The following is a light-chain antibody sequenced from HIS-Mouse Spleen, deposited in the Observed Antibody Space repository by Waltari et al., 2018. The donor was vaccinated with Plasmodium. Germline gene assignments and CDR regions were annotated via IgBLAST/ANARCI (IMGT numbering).Light chain of an antibody. V-gene: IGKV3-11*01. J-gene: IGKJ4*01. CDR3: QQRSNWPPLT. CDR2: DAS. CDR1: QSVSSY. Sequence: IVLTHSPATLSLSPGERATLPCRASQSVSSYLAWYQQKPGQAPRRLIYDASNRATGIPARFSGSGSGTDFTLTISSLEPEDFAVYYCQQRSNWPPLTFGGGTKVEIK.